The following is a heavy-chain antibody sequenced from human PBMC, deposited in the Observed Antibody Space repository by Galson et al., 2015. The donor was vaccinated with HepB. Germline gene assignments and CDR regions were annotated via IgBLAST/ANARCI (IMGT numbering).Heavy chain of an antibody. D-gene: IGHD2-2*01. V-gene: IGHV3-21*01. CDR2: ISSSSSYI. CDR1: GFTFSSYS. CDR3: ARALSVPAASGVLGYYYGMDV. J-gene: IGHJ6*02. Sequence: SLRLSCAASGFTFSSYSMDWVRQAPGKGLEWVSSISSSSSYIYYADSVKGRFTISRDNAKNSLYLQMNSLRAEDTAVYYCARALSVPAASGVLGYYYGMDVWGQGTTVTVSS.